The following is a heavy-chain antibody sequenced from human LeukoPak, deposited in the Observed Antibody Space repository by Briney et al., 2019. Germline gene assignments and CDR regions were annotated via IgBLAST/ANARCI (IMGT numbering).Heavy chain of an antibody. V-gene: IGHV3-23*01. CDR1: GFTFSSYA. CDR3: AKASLRYFDWLFDY. CDR2: ISGSGGST. J-gene: IGHJ4*02. D-gene: IGHD3-9*01. Sequence: GGSLRLSCAASGFTFSSYAMSWVRQAPGKGLEWVSAISGSGGSTYYADSVKGRFTISRDNSKNTLYLQMNSLRAEDTAVYYCAKASLRYFDWLFDYWGQGTLVTVSP.